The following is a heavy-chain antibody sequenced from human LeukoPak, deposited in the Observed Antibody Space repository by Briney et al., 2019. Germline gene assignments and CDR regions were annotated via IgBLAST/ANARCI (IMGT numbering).Heavy chain of an antibody. CDR2: IYTSGST. CDR3: ARIKPYCSSTSCYAFDI. Sequence: KPSETLSLTCTVSGGSISSYYWSWIRQPAGKGLEWIGRIYTSGSTNYNPSLKSRVTMSVDTSKNQFSLKLSSVTAADTAVYYCARIKPYCSSTSCYAFDIWGQGTMVTVSS. J-gene: IGHJ3*02. V-gene: IGHV4-4*07. D-gene: IGHD2-2*01. CDR1: GGSISSYY.